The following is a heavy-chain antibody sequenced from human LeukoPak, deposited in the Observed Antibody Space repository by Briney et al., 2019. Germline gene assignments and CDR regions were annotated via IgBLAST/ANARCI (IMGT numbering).Heavy chain of an antibody. CDR2: INHSGST. J-gene: IGHJ4*02. CDR3: ATRGLKAYYYGSGSYH. Sequence: ASETLSLTCAVYGGSFSGYYWSWIRQPPGKGLEWIGEINHSGSTNYNPSLKSRVTISVDTSKNQFSLKLSSVTAADTAVYYCATRGLKAYYYGSGSYHWGQGTLVTVSS. CDR1: GGSFSGYY. V-gene: IGHV4-34*01. D-gene: IGHD3-10*01.